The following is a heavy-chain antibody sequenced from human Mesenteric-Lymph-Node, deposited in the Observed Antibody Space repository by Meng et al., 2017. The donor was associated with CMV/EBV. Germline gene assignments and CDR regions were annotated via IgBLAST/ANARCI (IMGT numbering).Heavy chain of an antibody. CDR2: IIPVLDTS. CDR3: ARGGLTYYFGSGSLPGWFDP. J-gene: IGHJ5*02. CDR1: FGSYA. D-gene: IGHD3-10*01. V-gene: IGHV1-69*01. Sequence: FGSYAISCVRQAPGQGLEWLGGIIPVLDTSNYAEKFQGRITITADESTSTAYMELSSLRYDDTAVYYCARGGLTYYFGSGSLPGWFDPWGQGTLVTVSS.